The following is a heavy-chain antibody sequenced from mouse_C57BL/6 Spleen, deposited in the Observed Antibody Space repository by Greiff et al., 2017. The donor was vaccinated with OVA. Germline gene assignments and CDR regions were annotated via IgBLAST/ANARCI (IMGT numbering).Heavy chain of an antibody. CDR3: ARAEDYGSSWFAY. V-gene: IGHV3-6*01. Sequence: EVQLVESGPGLVKPSQSLSLTCSVTGYSITSGYYWNWIRQFPGNKLEWMGYISYDGSNNYNPSLKNRISITRDTSKNQFFLKLNSVTTEDTATYYCARAEDYGSSWFAYWGQGTLVTVSA. CDR1: GYSITSGYY. CDR2: ISYDGSN. J-gene: IGHJ3*01. D-gene: IGHD1-1*01.